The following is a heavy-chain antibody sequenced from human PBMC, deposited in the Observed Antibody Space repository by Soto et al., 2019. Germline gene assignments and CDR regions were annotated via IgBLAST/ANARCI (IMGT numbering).Heavy chain of an antibody. D-gene: IGHD3-22*01. CDR1: GGTFSSYA. CDR3: ARVSFLIHYYDSSGYYPTLNYDAFDI. CDR2: IIPIFGTA. V-gene: IGHV1-69*13. Sequence: GASVKVSCKASGGTFSSYAISWVRQAPGQGLEWMGGIIPIFGTANYAQKFQGRVTITADESTSTAYMELSSLRSEDTAVYYCARVSFLIHYYDSSGYYPTLNYDAFDIWGQGTMVTVSS. J-gene: IGHJ3*02.